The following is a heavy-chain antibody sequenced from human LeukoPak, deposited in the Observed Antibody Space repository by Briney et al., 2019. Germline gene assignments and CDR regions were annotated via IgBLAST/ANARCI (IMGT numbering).Heavy chain of an antibody. Sequence: PGRSLRLSCAASGFTFSNYIIHWVRQAPGKGLEWVAVIWYDGSNKYYADSVKGRFTISRDDSKNTLYLQMNSLRAEDTAVYYCARDAGYCSGGSCYPGQFDYWGQGTLVTVSS. CDR3: ARDAGYCSGGSCYPGQFDY. V-gene: IGHV3-33*08. CDR2: IWYDGSNK. CDR1: GFTFSNYI. D-gene: IGHD2-15*01. J-gene: IGHJ4*02.